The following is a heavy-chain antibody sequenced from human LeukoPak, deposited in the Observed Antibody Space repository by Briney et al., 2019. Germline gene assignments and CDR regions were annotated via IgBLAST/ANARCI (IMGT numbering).Heavy chain of an antibody. CDR2: IYTSGST. CDR3: ARDRYSSSAAYYYYMDV. V-gene: IGHV4-4*07. D-gene: IGHD6-6*01. CDR1: GGSISSYY. Sequence: PSETLSLTCTVSGGSISSYYWSWIRQPAGKGLEWIGRIYTSGSTNYNPSLKSRVTMSVDTSKNQFSLKLSSVTAADTAVYYCARDRYSSSAAYYYYMDVWGKGTTVTVSS. J-gene: IGHJ6*03.